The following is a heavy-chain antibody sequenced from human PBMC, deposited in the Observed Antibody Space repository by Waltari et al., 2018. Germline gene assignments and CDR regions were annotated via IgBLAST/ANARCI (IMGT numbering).Heavy chain of an antibody. Sequence: QITLKESGPTLVKPTQTLTLTCTFSGFSLSTSGVGVGWIRQPPGKALEWLALIYWNDDKRYSPSLKSRLTITKDTSKNQVVLTMTNMDPVDTAVYYCAKDRARGIAARGAFDIWGQGTMVTVSS. CDR3: AKDRARGIAARGAFDI. CDR1: GFSLSTSGVG. CDR2: IYWNDDK. J-gene: IGHJ3*02. D-gene: IGHD6-6*01. V-gene: IGHV2-5*01.